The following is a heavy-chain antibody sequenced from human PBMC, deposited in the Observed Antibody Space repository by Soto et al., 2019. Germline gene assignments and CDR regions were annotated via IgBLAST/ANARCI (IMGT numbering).Heavy chain of an antibody. D-gene: IGHD2-21*01. Sequence: GGSLRLSCAASGFTFSSYAMSWVRQAPGKGLEWVSAISGSGGSTYYADSVKGRFTISRDNSKNTLYLQMNSLRAEDTAVYYCAKAGRRAIPYCYYMDVWGKGTTVTVSS. CDR2: ISGSGGST. V-gene: IGHV3-23*01. J-gene: IGHJ6*03. CDR3: AKAGRRAIPYCYYMDV. CDR1: GFTFSSYA.